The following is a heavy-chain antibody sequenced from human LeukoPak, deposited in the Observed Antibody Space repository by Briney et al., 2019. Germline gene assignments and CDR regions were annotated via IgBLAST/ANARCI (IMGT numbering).Heavy chain of an antibody. J-gene: IGHJ4*02. D-gene: IGHD6-19*01. V-gene: IGHV3-48*01. CDR1: GFTFSSYE. Sequence: GGSLRLSCAASGFTFSSYEMNWVRQAPGKGLEWVSYISSSSSTIYYADSVKGRFTISRDNAKNSLYLQMNSLRAEDTAVYYCARDPQTGYSSGWYNNFDYWGQGTLVTVSS. CDR2: ISSSSSTI. CDR3: ARDPQTGYSSGWYNNFDY.